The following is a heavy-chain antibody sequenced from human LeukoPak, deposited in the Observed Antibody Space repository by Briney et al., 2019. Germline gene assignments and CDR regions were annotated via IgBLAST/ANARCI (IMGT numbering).Heavy chain of an antibody. Sequence: GESLRLSCTASGFTFSNFWMGWVRQAPGKGLEWLAVIWSDGSNKHYADSVKGRFTISRGNSKNTLYLQMDSLRVEDTAVYYCARDRGRQVAGTHGDLDYWGQGTLVTVSS. CDR2: IWSDGSNK. V-gene: IGHV3-33*08. CDR3: ARDRGRQVAGTHGDLDY. J-gene: IGHJ4*02. CDR1: GFTFSNFW. D-gene: IGHD6-19*01.